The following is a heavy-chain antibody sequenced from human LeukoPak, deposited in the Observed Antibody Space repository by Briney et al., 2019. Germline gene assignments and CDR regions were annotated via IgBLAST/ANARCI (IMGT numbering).Heavy chain of an antibody. CDR2: IASDGSST. Sequence: GGSLRLSCAASGFTFSSYWMNWVRQAPGKGLVWVSRIASDGSSTTYADSVKGRFTIPRDNAKNSLYLQMNSLRAEDTAVYYCAREGAEDIVVVPAADYYYYYYGMDVWGQGTTVTVSS. V-gene: IGHV3-74*01. J-gene: IGHJ6*02. D-gene: IGHD2-2*01. CDR1: GFTFSSYW. CDR3: AREGAEDIVVVPAADYYYYYYGMDV.